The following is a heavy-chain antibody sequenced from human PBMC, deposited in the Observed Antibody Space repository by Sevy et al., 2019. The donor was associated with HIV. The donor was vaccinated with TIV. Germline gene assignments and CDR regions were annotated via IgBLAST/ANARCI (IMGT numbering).Heavy chain of an antibody. CDR1: GFTFTLYS. J-gene: IGHJ1*01. V-gene: IGHV3-30-3*01. CDR3: ALERLSSDVAEYFQN. D-gene: IGHD1-1*01. CDR2: ISFDGSNK. Sequence: GGSLRLSCAASGFTFTLYSMHWVRQAPGKGLEWVATISFDGSNKHYADSVKGRFTISRDNSQNSLYLQMNSLRTEDTAVYYCALERLSSDVAEYFQNWGQGTMVTVSS.